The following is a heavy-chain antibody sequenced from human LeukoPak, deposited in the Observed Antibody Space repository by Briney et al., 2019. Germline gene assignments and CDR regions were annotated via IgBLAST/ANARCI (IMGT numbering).Heavy chain of an antibody. D-gene: IGHD4-17*01. CDR3: ARASHDYGDYSHFDY. V-gene: IGHV4-4*02. J-gene: IGHJ4*02. CDR1: GGSISSSNW. Sequence: SGTLSLTCAVSGGSISSSNWWSWVRQPPGKGLEWIGEIYHSGCTNYNPSLKSRVTIAVDKSKNQFSLKLSSVTAADTAVYYCARASHDYGDYSHFDYWGQGTLVTVSS. CDR2: IYHSGCT.